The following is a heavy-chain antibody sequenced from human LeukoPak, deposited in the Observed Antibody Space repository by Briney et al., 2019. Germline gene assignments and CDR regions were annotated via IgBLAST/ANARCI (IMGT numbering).Heavy chain of an antibody. V-gene: IGHV3-48*03. CDR1: GFTFSGYE. CDR2: ISSSGSTI. Sequence: GGSLRLSCAASGFTFSGYEMNWVRQAPGKGLEWVSYISSSGSTIYYADSVKGRFTISRDNAKNSLYLQMNSLRAEDTAVYCCARALGGSYSPDAFDIWGQGAMVTVSS. J-gene: IGHJ3*02. CDR3: ARALGGSYSPDAFDI. D-gene: IGHD1-26*01.